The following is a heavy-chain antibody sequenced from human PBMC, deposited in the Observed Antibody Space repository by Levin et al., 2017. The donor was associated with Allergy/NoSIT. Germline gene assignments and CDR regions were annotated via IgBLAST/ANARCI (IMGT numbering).Heavy chain of an antibody. CDR1: GYTFTKYW. Sequence: KGGESLKISCKASGYTFTKYWIGWVRQMPGKGLEWMGIIYPDDSDTTYGPPFQGQVTISADKSIGTAYLQWSSLRPSDTAMYYCARLLQNSYDSTAYLFDSFDIWGQGTMVTVSS. CDR2: IYPDDSDT. D-gene: IGHD3-22*01. CDR3: ARLLQNSYDSTAYLFDSFDI. V-gene: IGHV5-51*01. J-gene: IGHJ3*02.